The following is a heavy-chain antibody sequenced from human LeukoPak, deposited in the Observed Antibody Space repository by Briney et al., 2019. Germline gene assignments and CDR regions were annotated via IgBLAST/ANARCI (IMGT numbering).Heavy chain of an antibody. Sequence: SETLSLTCAVSGGSISSGGYSWSWIRQPPGKGLEWIGYIYHSGSTYYNPSLKSRVTISVDRSKNQFSLKLSSVTAADTAVYYCARVAPLAGRFVDYWGQGTLVTVSS. CDR3: ARVAPLAGRFVDY. D-gene: IGHD6-6*01. CDR2: IYHSGST. V-gene: IGHV4-30-2*01. CDR1: GGSISSGGYS. J-gene: IGHJ4*02.